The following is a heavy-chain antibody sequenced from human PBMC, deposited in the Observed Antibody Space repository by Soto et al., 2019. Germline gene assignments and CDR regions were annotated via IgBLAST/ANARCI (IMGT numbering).Heavy chain of an antibody. V-gene: IGHV4-39*01. D-gene: IGHD2-2*01. CDR3: ARGTDIVVVPAAIPDWFDP. Sequence: SETLSLTCTVTGDSISSRSYYWGWIRQPPGKGLEWIGSIYYSGSTYNNPSLRSRVSMSIDTSKDQFSLKLSSVTAADTAVYYCARGTDIVVVPAAIPDWFDPWGQGTLVTVSS. CDR2: IYYSGST. J-gene: IGHJ5*02. CDR1: GDSISSRSYY.